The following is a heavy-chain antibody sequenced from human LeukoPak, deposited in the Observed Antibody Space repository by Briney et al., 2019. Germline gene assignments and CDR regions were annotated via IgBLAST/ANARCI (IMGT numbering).Heavy chain of an antibody. Sequence: ASVKVSCRASGYTVISYGISWGRQARGQGLEGMGWINTYNGNINYAQKLQGRVTMTTETSTSTAYMALRSLRSDDTAVYYCARDYCSSNSCHRHHFDYWGQGTLVTVSS. D-gene: IGHD2-2*01. J-gene: IGHJ4*02. CDR2: INTYNGNI. CDR1: GYTVISYG. V-gene: IGHV1-18*01. CDR3: ARDYCSSNSCHRHHFDY.